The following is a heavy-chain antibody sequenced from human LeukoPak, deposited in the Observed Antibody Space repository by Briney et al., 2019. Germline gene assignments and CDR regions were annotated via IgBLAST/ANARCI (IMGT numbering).Heavy chain of an antibody. D-gene: IGHD2-21*02. CDR1: GFTFSDYY. J-gene: IGHJ4*02. V-gene: IGHV3-11*04. Sequence: GGSLRLSCAASGFTFSDYYMSWIRQAPGKGLEWVSYISSSGSTIYYADSVKGRFTISRDNAKNSLYLQMNSLRAEDTAVYYCAPEAYCGGDCYEDFDYWGQGTLVTVSS. CDR2: ISSSGSTI. CDR3: APEAYCGGDCYEDFDY.